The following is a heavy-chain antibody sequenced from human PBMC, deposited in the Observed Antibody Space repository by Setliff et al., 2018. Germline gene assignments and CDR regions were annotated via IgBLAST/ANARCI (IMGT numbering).Heavy chain of an antibody. V-gene: IGHV1-2*02. D-gene: IGHD3-22*01. CDR2: INPHSGGT. CDR3: ARAWYDNSGYYMFDY. CDR1: GYSFTDYY. J-gene: IGHJ4*02. Sequence: GASVKVSCKASGYSFTDYYIHWVRQAPGQGLEWVGWINPHSGGTTFARKFQGRVTMTRDTSISTAHMELSSLRSDDTAAYYCARAWYDNSGYYMFDYWGQGTPVTVSS.